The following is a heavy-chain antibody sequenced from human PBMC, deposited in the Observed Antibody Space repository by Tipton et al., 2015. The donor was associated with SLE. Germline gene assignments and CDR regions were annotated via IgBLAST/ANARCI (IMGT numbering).Heavy chain of an antibody. D-gene: IGHD6-19*01. CDR2: INHSGST. J-gene: IGHJ3*02. Sequence: TLSLTCTVSGGSVSSGSYYWSWIRQPPGKGLEWIGEINHSGSTNYNPSLKSRVTISVDTSKNQFSLKLSSVTAADTAVYYCARSFRGSSVVRRAFDIWGQGTMVTVSS. V-gene: IGHV4-39*07. CDR1: GGSVSSGSYY. CDR3: ARSFRGSSVVRRAFDI.